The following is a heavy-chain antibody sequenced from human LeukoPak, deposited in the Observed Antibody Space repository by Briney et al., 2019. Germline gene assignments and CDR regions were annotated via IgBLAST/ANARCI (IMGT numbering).Heavy chain of an antibody. CDR3: ARDWYSYGQDGDHDY. V-gene: IGHV4-39*07. CDR2: IYYSGST. D-gene: IGHD5-18*01. Sequence: KPSETLSLTCTVSGGSISSSSYYWGWIRQPPGKGLEWIGSIYYSGSTYYNPSLKSRVTISVDTSKNQFSLKLSSVTAADTAVYYCARDWYSYGQDGDHDYWGQGTLVTVSS. CDR1: GGSISSSSYY. J-gene: IGHJ4*02.